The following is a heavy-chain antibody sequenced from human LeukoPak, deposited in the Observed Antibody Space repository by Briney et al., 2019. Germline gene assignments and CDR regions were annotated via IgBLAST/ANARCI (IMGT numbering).Heavy chain of an antibody. CDR3: AKYDILTGSPPFDP. CDR2: ISGSGGST. D-gene: IGHD3-9*01. V-gene: IGHV3-23*01. CDR1: GFTFSSYA. J-gene: IGHJ5*02. Sequence: GGSLRLSCAASGFTFSSYAMSWVRQAPGKGLEWVSAISGSGGSTYYADSVKGRFTISRDNSKNTLYLQMNSLRAEDTAVYHCAKYDILTGSPPFDPWGQGTLVTVSS.